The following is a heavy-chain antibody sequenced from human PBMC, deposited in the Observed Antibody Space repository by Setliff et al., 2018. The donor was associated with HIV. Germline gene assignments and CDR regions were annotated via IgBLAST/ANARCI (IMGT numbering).Heavy chain of an antibody. J-gene: IGHJ4*02. CDR1: GYTFTDNY. Sequence: ASVKVSCKASGYTFTDNYIHWVRQAPGQGLEWMAWINSASGGTNYAQNFQGRVTVTRDTSRSTVYMELSSLRSEDTAVYYCARSPGDYLFDYWGQGTLVTVSS. CDR2: INSASGGT. V-gene: IGHV1-2*02. D-gene: IGHD4-17*01. CDR3: ARSPGDYLFDY.